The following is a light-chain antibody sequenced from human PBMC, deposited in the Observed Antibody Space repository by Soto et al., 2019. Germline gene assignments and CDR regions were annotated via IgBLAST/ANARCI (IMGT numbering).Light chain of an antibody. V-gene: IGKV3D-15*01. CDR2: GIS. CDR3: QQYDSSPRT. Sequence: EIVMTQSPATLSLSPGEMSTLSCRASQSVSSNLAWYQQKPGQAPRLLMYGISRRATGIPARFSGSGSGTDFTLTITSLEPEDLAVYYCQQYDSSPRTFGQGTKVDIK. CDR1: QSVSSN. J-gene: IGKJ1*01.